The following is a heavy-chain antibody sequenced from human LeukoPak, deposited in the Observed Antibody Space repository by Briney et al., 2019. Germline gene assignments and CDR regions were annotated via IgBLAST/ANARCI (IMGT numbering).Heavy chain of an antibody. D-gene: IGHD3-10*01. CDR1: GFTVSSNY. Sequence: PGGSLRLSCAASGFTVSSNYMSWVRQAPGKGLEWVSVIYSGGSTYYADSVKGRFTISRDNSKNTLYLQMNSLRAEDTAVYYCARDISYYGSGSWIDYWGQGTLVTVSS. J-gene: IGHJ4*02. CDR2: IYSGGST. V-gene: IGHV3-66*01. CDR3: ARDISYYGSGSWIDY.